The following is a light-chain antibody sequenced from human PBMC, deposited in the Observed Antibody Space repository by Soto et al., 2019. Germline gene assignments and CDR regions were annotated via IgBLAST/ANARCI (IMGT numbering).Light chain of an antibody. V-gene: IGKV1-5*01. CDR3: QQYNGHSTWT. J-gene: IGKJ1*01. CDR2: DAS. Sequence: DIQMTQSPSTLSASVGDRVTITCRASQSISKWLAWYQQKPGKAPKVLLWDASSLQRGVPSRFSGSGSGTEFTLTISSLQPDDFATYYCQQYNGHSTWTFGQGTKVEIK. CDR1: QSISKW.